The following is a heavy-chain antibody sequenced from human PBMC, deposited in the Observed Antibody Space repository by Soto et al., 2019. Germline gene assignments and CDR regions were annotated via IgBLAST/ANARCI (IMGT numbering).Heavy chain of an antibody. CDR1: GFPFTTYG. D-gene: IGHD3-10*01. V-gene: IGHV3-30*03. CDR2: ISFDGSNK. CDR3: VGGQYYFDY. J-gene: IGHJ4*02. Sequence: QVQLVESGGGVVQPGTSLRLSCVASGFPFTTYGMRWVREGPGKGLEWVAVISFDGSNKYYADSVKGRFTISRDNSKNTLFLQMNSLRPEDTALYYCVGGQYYFDYRGQGTLVTVSS.